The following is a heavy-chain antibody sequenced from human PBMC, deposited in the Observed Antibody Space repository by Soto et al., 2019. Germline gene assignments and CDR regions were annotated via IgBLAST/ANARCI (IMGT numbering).Heavy chain of an antibody. CDR2: ITFSGNTV. CDR1: GFTFSDSY. Sequence: QVQLVESGGGLVKPGGSLRLSCAASGFTFSDSYMSWIRQAPGKGLEWISYITFSGNTVYYADSLKGRFTISRDNAKNSLYLQMNRLRAEDTAVYYCARFSWREKYGMDVWGQVTTVTVSS. J-gene: IGHJ6*02. V-gene: IGHV3-11*01. CDR3: ARFSWREKYGMDV.